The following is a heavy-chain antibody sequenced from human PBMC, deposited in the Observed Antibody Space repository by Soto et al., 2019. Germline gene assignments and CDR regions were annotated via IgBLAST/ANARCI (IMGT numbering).Heavy chain of an antibody. V-gene: IGHV1-69*08. CDR1: GGTFSSYT. CDR2: IIPILGIA. CDR3: GREGGYPRGSDLPTTF. J-gene: IGHJ4*02. Sequence: QVQLVQSGAEVKKPGSSVKVSCKASGGTFSSYTISWVRQAPGQGLEWMGRIIPILGIANYAQKFQGRVTMTADKSPSTASKELSSLRSEDTAVYYCGREGGYPRGSDLPTTFWGQGTLVTVSS. D-gene: IGHD1-26*01.